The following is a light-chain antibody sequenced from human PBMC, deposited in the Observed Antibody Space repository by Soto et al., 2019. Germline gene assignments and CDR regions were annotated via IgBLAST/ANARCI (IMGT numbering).Light chain of an antibody. CDR1: QSVRRN. CDR3: QQYNNWPWT. J-gene: IGKJ1*01. CDR2: GAS. V-gene: IGKV3-15*01. Sequence: IVLTQYPATLSGSPGERATLSCGASQSVRRNLDWYQQKTGQAPRLLIYGASTRATGIPARLSGSGYGTELTLTISSMKYEDFEVYYCQQYNNWPWTFGHGTKVDIK.